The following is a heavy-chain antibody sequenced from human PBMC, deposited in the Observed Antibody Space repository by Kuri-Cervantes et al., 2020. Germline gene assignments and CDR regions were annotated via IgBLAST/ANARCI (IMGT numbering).Heavy chain of an antibody. V-gene: IGHV3-7*01. D-gene: IGHD2-8*02. CDR1: GLTFSSYW. Sequence: GESLKISCVVSGLTFSSYWMTWVRQAPGKGLEWVANIKQDGSEKFYVDSVKGRFTISRDNPKNSLYLQMNSLRAEDTAVYYCARGGCTGGVCYFFGYYYYMDVWGKGTTVTVSS. CDR2: IKQDGSEK. J-gene: IGHJ6*03. CDR3: ARGGCTGGVCYFFGYYYYMDV.